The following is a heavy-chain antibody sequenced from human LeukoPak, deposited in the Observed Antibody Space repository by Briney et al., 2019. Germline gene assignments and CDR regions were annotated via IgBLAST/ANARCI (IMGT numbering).Heavy chain of an antibody. Sequence: GGSLRLSCAASGFTFRNYAMSWVRQTPGKGLEWVSAISGSGGSTYYADSVKGRFTISRDNSKNTLYLQMNNLRAEDTAVYYCASRDYYDSSGYPDAFDIWGQGTMVTVSS. CDR3: ASRDYYDSSGYPDAFDI. J-gene: IGHJ3*02. CDR1: GFTFRNYA. V-gene: IGHV3-23*01. CDR2: ISGSGGST. D-gene: IGHD3-22*01.